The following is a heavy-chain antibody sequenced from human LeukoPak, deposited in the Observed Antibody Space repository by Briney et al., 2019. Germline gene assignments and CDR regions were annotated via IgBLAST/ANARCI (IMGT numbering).Heavy chain of an antibody. V-gene: IGHV3-7*03. J-gene: IGHJ4*02. CDR1: GFTIDAYW. D-gene: IGHD3-3*01. Sequence: GGSLRLSCAASGFTIDAYWMSWVRQAPGKGLEWVANIKEDVSDTYYVDSVKGRFTISRDNAKNSLYLQMSRLRAEDTAVYYCARVGVAGFDYWGQGILVTVSS. CDR3: ARVGVAGFDY. CDR2: IKEDVSDT.